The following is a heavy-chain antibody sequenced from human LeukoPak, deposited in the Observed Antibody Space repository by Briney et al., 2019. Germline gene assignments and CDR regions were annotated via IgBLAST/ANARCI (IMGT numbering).Heavy chain of an antibody. Sequence: SETLSLTCAVYGGSFSGYYWSWIRQPAGKGLEWIGRIYTSGSTNYNPSLKSRVTISVDTSKNQFSLKLSSVTAADTAVYYCARDGAITIPMDVWGKGTTVTVSS. D-gene: IGHD3-3*01. J-gene: IGHJ6*04. CDR1: GGSFSGYY. V-gene: IGHV4-4*07. CDR3: ARDGAITIPMDV. CDR2: IYTSGST.